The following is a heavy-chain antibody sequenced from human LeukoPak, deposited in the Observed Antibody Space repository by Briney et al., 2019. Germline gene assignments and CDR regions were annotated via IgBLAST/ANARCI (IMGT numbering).Heavy chain of an antibody. CDR1: GFTFDDYG. J-gene: IGHJ6*02. CDR2: ISWNSGSI. D-gene: IGHD4-17*01. Sequence: PGGSLRLSCAASGFTFDDYGMHCVRQAPGRGLGWVAGISWNSGSIGYADSVKGRFTISRDNAKNSLYLQMNSLRDEDTAFYYCARFNGDYYGMDVWGQGTTVTVSS. CDR3: ARFNGDYYGMDV. V-gene: IGHV3-9*01.